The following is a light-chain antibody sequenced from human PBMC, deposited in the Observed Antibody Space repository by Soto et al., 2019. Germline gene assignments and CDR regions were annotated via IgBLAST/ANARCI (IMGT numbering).Light chain of an antibody. CDR3: QSYGSSRSGWV. V-gene: IGLV1-40*01. CDR2: GNS. CDR1: SSNIGAGYD. Sequence: QSVLTQPPSVSGAPGQRVTISCTGSSSNIGAGYDVHWYQQLPGTAPKLLIYGNSNRPAGVPDRFCGSKSGTSASLAITGLQAEDEADYYCQSYGSSRSGWVFGGGTKLTVL. J-gene: IGLJ3*02.